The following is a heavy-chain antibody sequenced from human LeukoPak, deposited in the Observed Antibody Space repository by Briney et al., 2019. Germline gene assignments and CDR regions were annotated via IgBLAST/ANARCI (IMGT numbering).Heavy chain of an antibody. CDR1: GFTFSGSA. D-gene: IGHD3-10*01. J-gene: IGHJ4*02. CDR2: IRSKANSYAT. V-gene: IGHV3-73*01. CDR3: TRLGYYYGSGSPNQY. Sequence: GGSLRLSCAASGFTFSGSAMHWVRQASGKGLEWVGRIRSKANSYATAYAASVKGRFTISRDDSKSTAYLQMNSLKTEDTAVYYCTRLGYYYGSGSPNQYWGQGTLVTVSS.